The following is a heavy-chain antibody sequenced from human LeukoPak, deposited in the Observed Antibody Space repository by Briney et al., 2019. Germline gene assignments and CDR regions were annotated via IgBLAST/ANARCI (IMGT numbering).Heavy chain of an antibody. V-gene: IGHV3-23*01. Sequence: PGGSLRLSCAASGFTFSDYELNWVRQAPGKGLEWVSGISGSGGSTHYADSVKGRFTISRDNSKNTVYLQMNSLRAEDTAIYYCVKGGNGYCTNGICSPRVVAAIDYWGQGTLVTVSS. D-gene: IGHD2-8*01. CDR1: GFTFSDYE. CDR3: VKGGNGYCTNGICSPRVVAAIDY. CDR2: ISGSGGST. J-gene: IGHJ4*02.